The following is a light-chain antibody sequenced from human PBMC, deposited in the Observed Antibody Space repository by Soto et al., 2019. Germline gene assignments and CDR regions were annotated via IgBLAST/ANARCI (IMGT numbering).Light chain of an antibody. CDR2: KAS. CDR1: QSISSW. Sequence: DIQMTQSPSTLSASVGDRVTITCRASQSISSWLAWYQQKPGKAPKLLIYKASSLESGVPSRFSGSGSGTEFTLTISSLQPDDFVTYYCQQYNSYSATFGQGTKVDIK. J-gene: IGKJ1*01. V-gene: IGKV1-5*03. CDR3: QQYNSYSAT.